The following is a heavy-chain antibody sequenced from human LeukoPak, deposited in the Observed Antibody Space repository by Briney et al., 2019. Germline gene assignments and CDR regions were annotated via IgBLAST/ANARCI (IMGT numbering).Heavy chain of an antibody. J-gene: IGHJ4*02. CDR1: GYTFTRYY. V-gene: IGHV1-2*06. Sequence: ASVKVSCKASGYTFTRYYMNWVRQAPGQGREWMGRINPNSGGTNYAQKFQGRVTMPRDTSISTAYMELSRLRSDDTAVYYCARGGRWLQFTGYWGQGTLVTVSS. CDR2: INPNSGGT. D-gene: IGHD5-24*01. CDR3: ARGGRWLQFTGY.